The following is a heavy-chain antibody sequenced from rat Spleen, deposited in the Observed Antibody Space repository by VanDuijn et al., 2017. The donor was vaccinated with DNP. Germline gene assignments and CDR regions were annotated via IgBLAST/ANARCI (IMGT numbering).Heavy chain of an antibody. Sequence: EVQLQESGPGPVKPSHSLSLTCSFPGYSITSNYWGWIRKFPGNKMEYIGHISYSVIPNYNPPLNSRIPVTRDTSKHQFFMQLNSVTTEDTATDYCAKSPYKSYGIFDFCGQGVMVTVSS. D-gene: IGHD1-10*01. CDR3: AKSPYKSYGIFDF. CDR2: ISYSVIP. J-gene: IGHJ2*01. V-gene: IGHV3-1*01. CDR1: GYSITSNY.